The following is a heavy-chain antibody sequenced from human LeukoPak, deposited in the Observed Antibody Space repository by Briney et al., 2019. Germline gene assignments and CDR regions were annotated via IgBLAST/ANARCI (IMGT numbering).Heavy chain of an antibody. V-gene: IGHV1-18*01. Sequence: ASVKVSCKASGYTFTNYGFIWVRQAPGQGLEWMGWISAYNGNTNYAQKFQGRVTMTTDTSTSTAYMELGSLRSDDTAVYYCARDLAGDYGDYWGQGTLVTVSS. CDR1: GYTFTNYG. J-gene: IGHJ4*02. CDR3: ARDLAGDYGDY. D-gene: IGHD3-10*01. CDR2: ISAYNGNT.